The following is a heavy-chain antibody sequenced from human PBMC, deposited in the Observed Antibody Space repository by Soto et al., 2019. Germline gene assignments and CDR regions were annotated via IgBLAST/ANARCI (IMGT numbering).Heavy chain of an antibody. J-gene: IGHJ5*02. V-gene: IGHV4-39*01. CDR2: IYHTGNA. CDR3: ARDFFDSSDYTTNWFDP. Sequence: SETLSLTCSVSGDSISNSRFYWAWIRQPPGEGLERIGSIYHTGNAYYNPSLKSRVNISVDTSKNQFSLKLTSVTAADAALYYCARDFFDSSDYTTNWFDPWGQGTLVTVSS. D-gene: IGHD3-22*01. CDR1: GDSISNSRFY.